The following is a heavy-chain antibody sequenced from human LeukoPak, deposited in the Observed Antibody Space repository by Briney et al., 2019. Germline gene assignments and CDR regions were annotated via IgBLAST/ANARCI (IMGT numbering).Heavy chain of an antibody. CDR2: FYIDGST. Sequence: PGGSLRLSCAASGFTFSDYYMSWIRQAPGKGLEWVSVFYIDGSTYYVDSVKGRFTISRDDSKNTLYLQMNSLRAEDTAVYYCARDFSWRQFDYWGQGTLVTVAS. D-gene: IGHD6-13*01. CDR3: ARDFSWRQFDY. CDR1: GFTFSDYY. J-gene: IGHJ4*02. V-gene: IGHV3-53*01.